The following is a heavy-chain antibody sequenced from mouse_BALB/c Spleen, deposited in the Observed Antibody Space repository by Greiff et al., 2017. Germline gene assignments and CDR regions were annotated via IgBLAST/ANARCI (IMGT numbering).Heavy chain of an antibody. CDR2: INPSNGGT. J-gene: IGHJ3*01. D-gene: IGHD2-10*02. CDR3: TRSEYGNYGLAY. V-gene: IGHV1S81*02. CDR1: GYTFTSYY. Sequence: QVQLQQSGAELVKPGASVKLSCKASGYTFTSYYMYWVKQRPGQGLEWIGEINPSNGGTNFNKKFKSKATLTVDKSSSTAYMQLSSLTSEDSAVYYCTRSEYGNYGLAYWGQGTLVTVSA.